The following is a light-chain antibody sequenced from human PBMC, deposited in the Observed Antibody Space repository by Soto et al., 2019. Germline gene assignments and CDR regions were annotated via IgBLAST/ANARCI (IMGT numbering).Light chain of an antibody. Sequence: DIVLTQSPGTLSVSPGDGVTLSCRASQSVDSRYFAWYQKKPGQGPRLIIYAASSRPSGIPDRFGGSGSGTDFTLTISRLEPEDFVLYYCQQYGSSPLTFGGGTRVEIK. CDR2: AAS. CDR1: QSVDSRY. CDR3: QQYGSSPLT. V-gene: IGKV3-20*01. J-gene: IGKJ4*01.